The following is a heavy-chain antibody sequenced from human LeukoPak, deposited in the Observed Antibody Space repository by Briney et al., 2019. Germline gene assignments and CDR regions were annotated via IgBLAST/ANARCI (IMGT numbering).Heavy chain of an antibody. J-gene: IGHJ4*02. CDR2: IWYDGSNK. Sequence: GGSLRLSCAASGFTFSSCGMHWVRQAPGKGLEWVAVIWYDGSNKYYADSVKGRFTISRDNSKNTLYLQMNSLRAEDTAVYYCARGIRRWYYFDYWGQGTLVTVSS. CDR1: GFTFSSCG. D-gene: IGHD6-13*01. CDR3: ARGIRRWYYFDY. V-gene: IGHV3-33*01.